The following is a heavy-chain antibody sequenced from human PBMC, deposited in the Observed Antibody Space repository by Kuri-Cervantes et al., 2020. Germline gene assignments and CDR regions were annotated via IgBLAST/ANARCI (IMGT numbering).Heavy chain of an antibody. J-gene: IGHJ6*03. CDR3: ASALVRGVRGSFYYYTDV. Sequence: SVKVSCKASGGTFSSYAISWVRQAPGQGLEWMGGIIPIFGTANYAQKFQGRVTITTDESTSTAYMELSSLRSEDTAVYYCASALVRGVRGSFYYYTDVWGEGTTVTVSS. CDR1: GGTFSSYA. D-gene: IGHD3-10*01. CDR2: IIPIFGTA. V-gene: IGHV1-69*05.